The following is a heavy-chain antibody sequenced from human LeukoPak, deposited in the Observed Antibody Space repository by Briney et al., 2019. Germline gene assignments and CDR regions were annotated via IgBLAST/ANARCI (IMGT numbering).Heavy chain of an antibody. CDR3: ARGGIAAAGVYYYYYGMDV. CDR2: MNPNSGNT. V-gene: IGHV1-8*02. J-gene: IGHJ6*02. CDR1: GGTFSSYA. D-gene: IGHD6-13*01. Sequence: ASVKVSCKASGGTFSSYAISWVRQATGQGLEWMGWMNPNSGNTGYAQKFQGRVTMTRNTSISTAYMELSSLRSEDTAVYYCARGGIAAAGVYYYYYGMDVWGQGTTVTVSS.